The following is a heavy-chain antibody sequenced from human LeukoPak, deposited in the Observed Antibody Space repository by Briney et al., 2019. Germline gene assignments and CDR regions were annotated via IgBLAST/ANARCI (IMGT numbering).Heavy chain of an antibody. V-gene: IGHV3-23*01. CDR1: GFTFSSYA. CDR3: ARQGYCSGGSCYRGNYYYGMDV. J-gene: IGHJ6*02. Sequence: GGSLRLSCAASGFTFSSYAMSWVRQAPGKGLEWVSAISGSGGSTYYADSVKGRFTISRDNSKNTLYLQMNSLRAEDTAEYYCARQGYCSGGSCYRGNYYYGMDVWGQGTTVTVSS. D-gene: IGHD2-15*01. CDR2: ISGSGGST.